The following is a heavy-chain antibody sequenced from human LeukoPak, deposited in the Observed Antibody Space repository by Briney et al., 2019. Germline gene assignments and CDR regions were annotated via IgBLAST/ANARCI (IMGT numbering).Heavy chain of an antibody. CDR2: INPSGGST. D-gene: IGHD2-15*01. V-gene: IGHV1-46*01. CDR1: GYTFTSYY. J-gene: IGHJ6*03. CDR3: ARDFRNPTLGYCSGGSCYSDPYYYYYMDV. Sequence: VASVKVSCKASGYTFTSYYMHWVRQAPGQGLEWMGIINPSGGSTSYAQKFQGRVTMTRDMSTSTVYMELSSMRSEDTAVYYCARDFRNPTLGYCSGGSCYSDPYYYYYMDVWGKGTTVTVSS.